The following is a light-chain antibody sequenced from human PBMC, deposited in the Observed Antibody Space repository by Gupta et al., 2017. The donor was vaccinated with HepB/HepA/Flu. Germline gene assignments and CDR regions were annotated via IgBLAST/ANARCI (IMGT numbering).Light chain of an antibody. V-gene: IGLV2-14*03. CDR2: DVS. CDR1: SSDVGGYNY. CDR3: SSYTSSSRAYV. J-gene: IGLJ1*01. Sequence: SALTQPASVSGSPGQSITISCTGTSSDVGGYNYVSWYQQHPGKAPKLMIYDVSNRPSGVSNRFSGSKSGNTASLTISGLQAEDEADYYCSSYTSSSRAYVFGTGTKVTVL.